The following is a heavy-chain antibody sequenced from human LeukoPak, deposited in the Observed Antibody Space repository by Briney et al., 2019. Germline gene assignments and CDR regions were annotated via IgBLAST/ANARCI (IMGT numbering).Heavy chain of an antibody. CDR2: INPNSGGT. Sequence: ASVNLSCKASGYTFTGYYMHWVRQAPGQGLEWMGWINPNSGGTNYAKKFQGRVIMTRDTSISTAYMELSRLRSDDTAVYYCARDRSEVPAAMYWFDPWGQGTLVTVSS. CDR1: GYTFTGYY. D-gene: IGHD2-2*01. J-gene: IGHJ5*02. CDR3: ARDRSEVPAAMYWFDP. V-gene: IGHV1-2*02.